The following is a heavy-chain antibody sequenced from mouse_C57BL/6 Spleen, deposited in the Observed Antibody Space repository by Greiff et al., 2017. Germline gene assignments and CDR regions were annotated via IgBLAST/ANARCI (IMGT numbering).Heavy chain of an antibody. V-gene: IGHV5-17*01. J-gene: IGHJ4*01. CDR3: ARRPMDY. CDR1: GFTFSDYG. CDR2: ISSGSSTI. Sequence: EVKVVESGGGLVKPGGSLKLSCAASGFTFSDYGMHWVRQAPEKGLEWVAYISSGSSTIYYADTVKGRFTISRDNAKNTLFLQMTSLRSEDTAMYYCARRPMDYWGQGTSVTVSS.